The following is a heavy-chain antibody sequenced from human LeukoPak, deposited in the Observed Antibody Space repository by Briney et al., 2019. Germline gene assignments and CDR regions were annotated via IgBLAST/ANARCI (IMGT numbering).Heavy chain of an antibody. Sequence: SETLSLTCTVSGGSISSYYWSWIRQPPAKGLEWIGYIYYSGSTNYNPSLKSRVTISVDTSKNQFSLRLRSVTAADTALYYCAREGVSASYNLFDPWGQGTLVTVSS. J-gene: IGHJ5*02. CDR3: AREGVSASYNLFDP. D-gene: IGHD2-8*01. CDR2: IYYSGST. CDR1: GGSISSYY. V-gene: IGHV4-59*01.